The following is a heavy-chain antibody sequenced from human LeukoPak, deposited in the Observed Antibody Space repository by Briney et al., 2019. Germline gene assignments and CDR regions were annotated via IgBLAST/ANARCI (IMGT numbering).Heavy chain of an antibody. J-gene: IGHJ4*02. CDR3: ARGRGGSYFEPFDY. CDR1: GGSISSYY. D-gene: IGHD1-26*01. CDR2: IYYSGST. Sequence: SETLSLTCTVSGGSISSYYWSWIRQPPGKGLEWIGYIYYSGSTNYNPSLKSRVTISVDTSKNQFSLKLSSVTAAGTAVYCCARGRGGSYFEPFDYWGQGTLVTVSS. V-gene: IGHV4-59*01.